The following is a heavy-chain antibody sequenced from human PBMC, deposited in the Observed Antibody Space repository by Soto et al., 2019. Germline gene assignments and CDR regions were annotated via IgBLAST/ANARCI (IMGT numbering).Heavy chain of an antibody. CDR3: AKEVYGAARGAMDV. J-gene: IGHJ6*02. CDR1: GFTFSNNV. V-gene: IGHV3-23*01. CDR2: INDNGGDT. D-gene: IGHD2-8*01. Sequence: EVQLLESGGGLVQPRGSLRLSCAASGFTFSNNVMSWVRQAPGKGLEWVSGINDNGGDTYYADSVKGRCTISRDNSKNTLYLQMNSLRAEDTAVYYCAKEVYGAARGAMDVWGQGTTVTVSS.